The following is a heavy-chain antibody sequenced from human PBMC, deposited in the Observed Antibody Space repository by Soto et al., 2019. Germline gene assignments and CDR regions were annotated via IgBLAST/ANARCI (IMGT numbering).Heavy chain of an antibody. CDR1: GFSFRGYV. CDR3: AKARRDTGYQYHYGMDV. D-gene: IGHD5-18*01. V-gene: IGHV3-30*18. CDR2: ISYDGSDK. Sequence: PGGSLRLSCGASGFSFRGYVIHWVGQAPGKGLEWVAVISYDGSDKYFADSVKGRFTISRDNSKNMLYLQMNSLRAEDTAVYYCAKARRDTGYQYHYGMDVWGQGTTVTVSS. J-gene: IGHJ6*02.